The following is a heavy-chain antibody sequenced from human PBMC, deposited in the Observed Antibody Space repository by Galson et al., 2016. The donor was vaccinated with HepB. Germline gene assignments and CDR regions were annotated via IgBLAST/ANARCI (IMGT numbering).Heavy chain of an antibody. CDR1: GYTFSTCW. CDR2: IYLGDSET. Sequence: QSGAEVKKPGESLKISCKGSGYTFSTCWMTWVRQMPGKGLEWMGIIYLGDSETRYSPSFQGQVTISADKSISTAYLQWSSLKPSDTAMYYYARRCRQGNYWAGCFDFRGQGTLVTVSS. V-gene: IGHV5-51*01. CDR3: ARRCRQGNYWAGCFDF. J-gene: IGHJ4*02. D-gene: IGHD5-24*01.